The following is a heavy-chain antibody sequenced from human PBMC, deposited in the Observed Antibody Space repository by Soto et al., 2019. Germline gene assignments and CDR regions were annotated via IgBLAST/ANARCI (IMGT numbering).Heavy chain of an antibody. D-gene: IGHD2-2*01. CDR2: IYPGDSDT. J-gene: IGHJ6*02. CDR1: GYSFTSYW. Sequence: GESLKISCKVSGYSFTSYWIGWVRQMPGKGLEWMGIIYPGDSDTRYSPSFQGQVTISADKSISTAYLQWSSLKASDTAMYYCARDGYSTSSYYYYGMDVWGQGTTVTVSS. CDR3: ARDGYSTSSYYYYGMDV. V-gene: IGHV5-51*01.